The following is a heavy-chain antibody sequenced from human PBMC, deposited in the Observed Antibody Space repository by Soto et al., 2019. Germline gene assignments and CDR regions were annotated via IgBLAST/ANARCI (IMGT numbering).Heavy chain of an antibody. CDR2: IKQDGSEK. Sequence: EVQLVESGGGLVQPGGSLRLSCAASGFTFSSYWMSWVRQALGKGLEWVANIKQDGSEKYYVDSVKGRFTISRDNAKNSLYLQMNSLRAEVTAVYYCASEDFGDYEYWGQGTLVTVSS. CDR1: GFTFSSYW. J-gene: IGHJ4*02. D-gene: IGHD3-16*01. CDR3: ASEDFGDYEY. V-gene: IGHV3-7*01.